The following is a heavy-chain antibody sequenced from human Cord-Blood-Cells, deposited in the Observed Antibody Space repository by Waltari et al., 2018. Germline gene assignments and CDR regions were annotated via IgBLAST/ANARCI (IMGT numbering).Heavy chain of an antibody. D-gene: IGHD6-6*01. V-gene: IGHV1-69*06. J-gene: IGHJ4*02. CDR1: GGTFSSYA. Sequence: QVQLVQSGAEVKKPGSSVKVSCKASGGTFSSYAISWVRQAPGQGLEWMGGIIPIFGTANYAQKFQGRVTITAEKYTSTAYMELSSLRSEETAVYYCAGEYQARSYSSSSGSGDWGQGTLVTVSS. CDR3: AGEYQARSYSSSSGSGD. CDR2: IIPIFGTA.